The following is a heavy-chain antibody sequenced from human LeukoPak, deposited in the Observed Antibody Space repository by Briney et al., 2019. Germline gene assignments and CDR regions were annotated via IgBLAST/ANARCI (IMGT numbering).Heavy chain of an antibody. CDR2: ISSSSSTI. CDR1: GFTFSSYS. J-gene: IGHJ3*02. Sequence: GGSLRLSCAASGFTFSSYSMNWVRQAPGKGLEWVSYISSSSSTIYYADSVKGRFTISRDNAKNSLYLQMNSLRAEDTAVYYCARGVAIAGDAFDIWGQGTMVTVSS. D-gene: IGHD5-12*01. V-gene: IGHV3-48*04. CDR3: ARGVAIAGDAFDI.